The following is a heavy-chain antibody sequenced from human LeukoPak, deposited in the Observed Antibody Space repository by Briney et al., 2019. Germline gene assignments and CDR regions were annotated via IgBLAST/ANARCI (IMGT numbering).Heavy chain of an antibody. Sequence: SETLSLTCTVSGGSISTYYWSWIRQSPGRGLEWIGFIYYSGNTNYNPSLKSRVTISLDTSKSQFSLKMDSVTTADTAVYFCARGYDFWSDYYFDQWGQGTLVTVSS. CDR1: GGSISTYY. D-gene: IGHD3-3*01. V-gene: IGHV4-59*01. J-gene: IGHJ4*02. CDR2: IYYSGNT. CDR3: ARGYDFWSDYYFDQ.